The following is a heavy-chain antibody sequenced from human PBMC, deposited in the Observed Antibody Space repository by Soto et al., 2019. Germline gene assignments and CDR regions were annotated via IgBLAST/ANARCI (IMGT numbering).Heavy chain of an antibody. J-gene: IGHJ6*02. Sequence: ETLSRTCAVYVGSFSGYYWSWIRQPPWKGLEWIGEINHSGSTNYNPSLKSRVTISVDTSKNQFSLKLSSVTAADTAVYYCARGPRCSGGSCYFLLPYYYYYGMDVWGQGTTVTVSS. CDR1: VGSFSGYY. CDR2: INHSGST. D-gene: IGHD2-15*01. V-gene: IGHV4-34*01. CDR3: ARGPRCSGGSCYFLLPYYYYYGMDV.